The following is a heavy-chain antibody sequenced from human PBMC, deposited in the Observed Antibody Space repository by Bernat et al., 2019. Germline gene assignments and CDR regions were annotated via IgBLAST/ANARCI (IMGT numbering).Heavy chain of an antibody. Sequence: QVQLVESGGGVVQPGRSLRLSCAASGFTFSSYGMHWVRQAPGKGLEWVAVIWYDGSNKYYADSVKGRFIISRDNSKNTLYLQMNSLRAEDTAVNYCATYGDLHDAFDIWGQGTMVTVSS. D-gene: IGHD4-17*01. J-gene: IGHJ3*02. V-gene: IGHV3-33*01. CDR1: GFTFSSYG. CDR2: IWYDGSNK. CDR3: ATYGDLHDAFDI.